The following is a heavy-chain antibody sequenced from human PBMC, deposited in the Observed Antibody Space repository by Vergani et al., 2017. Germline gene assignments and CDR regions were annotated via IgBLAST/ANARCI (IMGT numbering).Heavy chain of an antibody. D-gene: IGHD2-8*01. CDR3: ARDCTSGGFPDNYGMDV. J-gene: IGHJ6*02. Sequence: VQLVESGGGLVKPGGSLRLSCAASGFTFSDFSMSWVRQAPGKGLEWVAFIGSSGPYINYADSVKGRFIISRDNTNNSLLLQLRSLRAEDAAVYYCARDCTSGGFPDNYGMDVWGQGATVTGSS. CDR2: IGSSGPYI. CDR1: GFTFSDFS. V-gene: IGHV3-21*06.